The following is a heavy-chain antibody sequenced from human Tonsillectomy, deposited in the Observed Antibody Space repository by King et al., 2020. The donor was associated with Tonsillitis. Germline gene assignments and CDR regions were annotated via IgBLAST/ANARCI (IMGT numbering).Heavy chain of an antibody. CDR2: IRSKGYGGTT. V-gene: IGHV3-49*05. CDR1: GFTFRENA. D-gene: IGHD5-24*01. J-gene: IGHJ6*02. Sequence: VQLVESGGGLVTSGRSLRLSCTASGFTFRENAMGWFRQAPGKGLEWVGFIRSKGYGGTTEYAASLQGRCTVSRDDSKSIVYLQMNSLNTEDTGVYYCTRVPGRGKTDGYNFEESYPYGVDLWGQGTTVTVSS. CDR3: TRVPGRGKTDGYNFEESYPYGVDL.